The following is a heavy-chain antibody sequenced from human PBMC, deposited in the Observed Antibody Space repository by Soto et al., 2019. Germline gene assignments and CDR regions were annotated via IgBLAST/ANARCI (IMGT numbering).Heavy chain of an antibody. CDR2: INHSGST. Sequence: QVQLQQLGAGLLKPSETLSLTSAVYGGSFSGYYWSWIRQPPGKGLEWIGEINHSGSTNYNPSLKSRVTLAVDTSKNQFSLKLSSVTAADTAVYYCARGKVVRGSYVTLDYWGQGTLVTVSS. CDR3: ARGKVVRGSYVTLDY. CDR1: GGSFSGYY. V-gene: IGHV4-34*01. D-gene: IGHD3-10*01. J-gene: IGHJ4*02.